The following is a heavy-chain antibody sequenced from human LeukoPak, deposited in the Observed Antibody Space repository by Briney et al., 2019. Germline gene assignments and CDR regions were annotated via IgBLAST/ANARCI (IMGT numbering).Heavy chain of an antibody. CDR3: ANYDQWLRAFDI. CDR1: GCTFSSYA. V-gene: IGHV3-23*01. Sequence: GGSLRRSCAASGCTFSSYAMSWVGQAPGKGREGVSASSGSGGSTDYADSVKGRFTIYRDNSMNTLYLQMNRLRAEDTAVYYCANYDQWLRAFDIWGQGTMVTVSS. CDR2: SSGSGGST. J-gene: IGHJ3*02. D-gene: IGHD3-22*01.